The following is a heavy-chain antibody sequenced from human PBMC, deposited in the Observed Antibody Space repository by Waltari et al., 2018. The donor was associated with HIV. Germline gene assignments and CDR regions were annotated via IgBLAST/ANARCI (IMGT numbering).Heavy chain of an antibody. CDR2: INPSTGNT. J-gene: IGHJ4*02. V-gene: IGHV1-2*06. D-gene: IGHD2-21*02. CDR1: GYTFTAYY. CDR3: ARGEAISLTAVPPGYRLDF. Sequence: QVQLVQSGPDVKKPGASVEVSCKASGYTFTAYYLHWVRQAPGQGPEWMGRINPSTGNTNYAPNYEGRVTMTRDTSVSTTYMEVRSLRSNDTALYYCARGEAISLTAVPPGYRLDFWGQGTLVTVSS.